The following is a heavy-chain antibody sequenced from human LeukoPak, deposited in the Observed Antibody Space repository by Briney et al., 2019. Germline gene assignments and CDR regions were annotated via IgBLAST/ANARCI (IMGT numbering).Heavy chain of an antibody. J-gene: IGHJ4*02. V-gene: IGHV1-18*01. CDR1: GYTFTSYG. CDR3: ARGSAMAQRQLVRHFDS. Sequence: ASVKVSCKASGYTFTSYGISWVRQAPGQGLEWMGWISAYNGNTKYAQKLQDRVTMTTDTSTTTAYMEVRSLTSDDTAAYYCARGSAMAQRQLVRHFDSWGLGTLVIVSS. CDR2: ISAYNGNT. D-gene: IGHD6-6*01.